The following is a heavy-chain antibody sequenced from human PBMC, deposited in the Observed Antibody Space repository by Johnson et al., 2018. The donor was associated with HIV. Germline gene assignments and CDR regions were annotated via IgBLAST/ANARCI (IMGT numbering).Heavy chain of an antibody. CDR1: GFTVSSNY. CDR3: ARDTARIIMIEDAFDI. D-gene: IGHD3-16*01. Sequence: VQLVESGGGLIQPGGSLRLSCAASGFTVSSNYMSWVRQAPGKGLEWVSVIYSGGSTYYADSVKGRFTISRDNSKNTLYLHMNSLRAEDTAVYYCARDTARIIMIEDAFDIWVQGTIVTVSS. J-gene: IGHJ3*02. V-gene: IGHV3-53*01. CDR2: IYSGGST.